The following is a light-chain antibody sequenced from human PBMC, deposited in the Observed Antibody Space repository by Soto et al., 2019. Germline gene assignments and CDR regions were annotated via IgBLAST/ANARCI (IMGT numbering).Light chain of an antibody. CDR2: DIS. Sequence: DIVMTQSPLSLPVTPGEPSSISCSSSHSLLHSNGYNYLDWYQQKPGQAPRLLIYDISSRATGIPDRFSGSVSGTDFTLTITRLEPEDFAVFYCQQYGSSEIIFGQGTRLEIK. CDR1: HSLLHSNGYNY. CDR3: QQYGSSEII. J-gene: IGKJ5*01. V-gene: IGKV2-28*01.